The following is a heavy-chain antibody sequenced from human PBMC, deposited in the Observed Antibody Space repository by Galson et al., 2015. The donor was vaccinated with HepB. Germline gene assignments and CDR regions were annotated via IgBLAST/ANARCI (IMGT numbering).Heavy chain of an antibody. CDR3: AKSQRYYDILTGYSYGMDV. CDR2: ISGSGGST. D-gene: IGHD3-9*01. J-gene: IGHJ6*02. CDR1: GFTFSSYA. V-gene: IGHV3-23*01. Sequence: SLRLSCAASGFTFSSYAMSWVRQAPGKGLEWVSAISGSGGSTYYADSVKGRFTISRDNSKNTLYLQMNSLRAEDTAVYYCAKSQRYYDILTGYSYGMDVWGQGTTVTVSS.